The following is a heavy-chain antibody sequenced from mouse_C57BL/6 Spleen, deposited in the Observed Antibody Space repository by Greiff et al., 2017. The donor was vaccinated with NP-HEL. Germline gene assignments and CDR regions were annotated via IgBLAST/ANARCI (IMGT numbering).Heavy chain of an antibody. D-gene: IGHD1-1*01. CDR1: GYTFTDYE. CDR2: IDPGTGGT. CDR3: TRKGAYYYGSSPACFAY. J-gene: IGHJ3*01. V-gene: IGHV1-15*01. Sequence: VPLLPSGAELVRPGASVTLSCKASGYTFTDYEMHWVKQTPVHGLEWIGAIDPGTGGTAYNQKFKGKAILTADKSSSTAYMELRSLTSEDSAVYYCTRKGAYYYGSSPACFAYWGQGTLLTVSA.